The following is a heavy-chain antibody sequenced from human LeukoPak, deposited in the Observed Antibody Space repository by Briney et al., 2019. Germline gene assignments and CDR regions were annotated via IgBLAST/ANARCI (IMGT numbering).Heavy chain of an antibody. J-gene: IGHJ4*02. CDR3: ARSLTGNFDY. Sequence: SETLSLTCTVSGVSISSYYWSWIRQPPGKGLEWIGYISYSGSTNYNSSLKSRVTISVDTSKNQFSLKLSSVTAADTAVYYCARSLTGNFDYWGQGTLVTVSS. V-gene: IGHV4-59*01. CDR2: ISYSGST. CDR1: GVSISSYY. D-gene: IGHD3-9*01.